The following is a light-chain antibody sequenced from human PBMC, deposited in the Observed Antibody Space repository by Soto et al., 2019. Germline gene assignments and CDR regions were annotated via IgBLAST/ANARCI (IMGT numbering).Light chain of an antibody. J-gene: IGKJ1*01. CDR3: QQYDRASWT. CDR1: QSISSW. CDR2: RAS. Sequence: DIQMTQSPSTLSASVGDRVIITCRASQSISSWLAWYQQKPGKAPDLLIYRASTLKTGIPSRLSGGGSGTEFTLTISSLQPDDFATYYCQQYDRASWTFGPGTKVEIK. V-gene: IGKV1-5*03.